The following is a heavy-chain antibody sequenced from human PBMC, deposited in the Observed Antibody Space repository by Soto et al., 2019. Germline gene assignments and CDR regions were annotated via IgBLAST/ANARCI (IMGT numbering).Heavy chain of an antibody. CDR1: GGTFSTDS. Sequence: QVQLVQSGAEVKKPGSSVKVSCKASGGTFSTDSISWVQQAPGQGLEWMGGIIPMFGTANNAQKFQGRVTITSDESTSTAYMELSSLRSEDTAVYFCAREIDGYYGMDVWDQGTTVTVAS. CDR2: IIPMFGTA. J-gene: IGHJ6*02. CDR3: AREIDGYYGMDV. V-gene: IGHV1-69*05.